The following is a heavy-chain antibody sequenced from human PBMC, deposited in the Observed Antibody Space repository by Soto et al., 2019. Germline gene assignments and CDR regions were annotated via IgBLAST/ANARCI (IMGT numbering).Heavy chain of an antibody. CDR1: GGSISSYY. D-gene: IGHD3-22*01. Sequence: SETLSLTCTVSGGSISSYYWSWIRQPAGKGLEWIGRIYTSGSTNYNPSLKSRVTMSVDTSKNQFSLKLSSVTAADTAVYYCARDSSSGYYSPTSYFDYWGQGTLVTVSS. CDR2: IYTSGST. J-gene: IGHJ4*02. V-gene: IGHV4-4*07. CDR3: ARDSSSGYYSPTSYFDY.